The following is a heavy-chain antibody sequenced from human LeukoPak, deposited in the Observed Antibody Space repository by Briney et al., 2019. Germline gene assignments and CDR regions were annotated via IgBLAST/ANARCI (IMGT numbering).Heavy chain of an antibody. D-gene: IGHD3-9*01. J-gene: IGHJ4*02. CDR1: GYSISSGYY. CDR3: AREGGLRYFDWLFDYFDY. V-gene: IGHV4-38-2*02. Sequence: SETLSLTCTVSGYSISSGYYWGWIRQPPGKGLEWIGSIYHSGSTYYNPSLKSRVTISVDTSKNQFSLKLSSVTAADTAVYYCAREGGLRYFDWLFDYFDYWGQGTLVTVSS. CDR2: IYHSGST.